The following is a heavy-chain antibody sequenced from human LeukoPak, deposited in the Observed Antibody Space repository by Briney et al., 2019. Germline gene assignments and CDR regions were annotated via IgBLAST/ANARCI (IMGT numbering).Heavy chain of an antibody. CDR1: GFTFSGSA. Sequence: GGSLRLSCAASGFTFSGSAMHWVRQASGKGLEWVGRIRSKANSYATAYAASVKGRFTISRDDSKNTAYLQMNSLKTEDTAVYYCTRHREWELLANDAFDIWGQGTMITVSS. V-gene: IGHV3-73*01. D-gene: IGHD1-26*01. CDR3: TRHREWELLANDAFDI. CDR2: IRSKANSYAT. J-gene: IGHJ3*02.